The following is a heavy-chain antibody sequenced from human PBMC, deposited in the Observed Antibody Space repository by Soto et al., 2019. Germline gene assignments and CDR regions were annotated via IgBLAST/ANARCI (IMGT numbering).Heavy chain of an antibody. D-gene: IGHD3-10*01. Sequence: GGSLRLSCEASGFTFSAFGMHWVRQAPGKGLEWVAIISYDGILKYYADSVKGRFTISRDTSKSALYLQMNSLRPEDTAGYYCAKDFKISGGHYGSLNYYYGMDVWGQGTTVTVSS. J-gene: IGHJ6*02. CDR3: AKDFKISGGHYGSLNYYYGMDV. CDR2: ISYDGILK. V-gene: IGHV3-30*18. CDR1: GFTFSAFG.